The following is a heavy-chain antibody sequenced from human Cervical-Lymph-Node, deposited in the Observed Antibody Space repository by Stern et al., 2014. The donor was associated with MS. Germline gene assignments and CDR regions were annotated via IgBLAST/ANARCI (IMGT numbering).Heavy chain of an antibody. CDR2: INPILGTA. CDR3: ARGELKEGLVRGMDV. CDR1: GGTFSSYA. Sequence: QLVQSGAEVKKPGSSVKVSCKASGGTFSSYAISWARQAPGPGLEWMGGINPILGTANYAQKCQGRVTITADESTSTAYMELSSLRSEDTAVYYCARGELKEGLVRGMDVWGQGTTVTVSS. J-gene: IGHJ6*02. D-gene: IGHD1-26*01. V-gene: IGHV1-69*01.